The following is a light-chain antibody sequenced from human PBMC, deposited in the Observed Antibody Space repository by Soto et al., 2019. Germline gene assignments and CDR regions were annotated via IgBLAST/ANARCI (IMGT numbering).Light chain of an antibody. CDR2: DTY. V-gene: IGKV3-11*01. CDR3: QQRSDWPPLT. CDR1: QSVGSF. J-gene: IGKJ5*01. Sequence: EIVWTQSPATLSLSPGERATLSCRASQSVGSFLAWYQQKPGQAPRLLIYDTYKRPTGVPARFTGSGSGADFTLTINRLEPEDFAVYYCQQRSDWPPLTFGQGTRRDIK.